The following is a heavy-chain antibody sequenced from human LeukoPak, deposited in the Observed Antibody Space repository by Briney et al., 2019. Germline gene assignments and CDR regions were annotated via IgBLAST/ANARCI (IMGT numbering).Heavy chain of an antibody. CDR1: GGSISSYY. CDR3: AREWSGFDF. V-gene: IGHV4-4*07. J-gene: IGHJ3*01. Sequence: SETLSLTCTVSGGSISSYYWSWIRQPAGKGLESIGHISTSGSTNYNPSLKSRVSMAVDTSKNQFSLRMTSVTAADTAVYYCAREWSGFDFWGQGTMVTVSS. CDR2: ISTSGST. D-gene: IGHD2-15*01.